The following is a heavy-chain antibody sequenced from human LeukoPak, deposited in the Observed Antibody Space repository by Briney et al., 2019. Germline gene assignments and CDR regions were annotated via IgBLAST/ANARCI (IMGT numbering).Heavy chain of an antibody. CDR2: ISGSGGST. CDR1: GFTFSSYG. D-gene: IGHD3-22*01. Sequence: QAGGSLRLSCAASGFTFSSYGMSWVRQAPGKGLEWVSAISGSGGSTYYADSVKGRFTISRDNSKNTLYLQMNSLRAEDTAVYYCAKEEYYYDSSGYYYGGGFDYWGQGTLVTVSS. V-gene: IGHV3-23*01. J-gene: IGHJ4*02. CDR3: AKEEYYYDSSGYYYGGGFDY.